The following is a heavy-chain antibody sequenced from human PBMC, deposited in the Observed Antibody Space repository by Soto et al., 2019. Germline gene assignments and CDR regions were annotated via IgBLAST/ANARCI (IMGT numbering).Heavy chain of an antibody. Sequence: QVQLVQSGAEVKKPGSSVKVFCKASGGTFSNYTISWVRQAPGQGLEWMGGIIPVFGTTDYEPKFQGRVTITADGCTSTAYMKLRRMRPAHTAVYYCTRSSPYIVVRKPTGNQDYYGMDVWGLGTTVTVSS. V-gene: IGHV1-69*01. D-gene: IGHD2-2*01. CDR1: GGTFSNYT. CDR2: IIPVFGTT. CDR3: TRSSPYIVVRKPTGNQDYYGMDV. J-gene: IGHJ6*02.